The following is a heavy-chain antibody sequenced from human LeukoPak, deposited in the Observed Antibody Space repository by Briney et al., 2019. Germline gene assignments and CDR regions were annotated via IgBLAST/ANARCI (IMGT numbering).Heavy chain of an antibody. Sequence: SETLSLTCTVSGGSISSSSYYWGWIRQHPGKGLEWIGYIYYSGTTYYNPSLKSRVTISVDTSKNQFSLKLSSVTAADTAVYYCARTWGSSPYYFDYWGQGTLVTVSS. CDR2: IYYSGTT. V-gene: IGHV4-31*03. D-gene: IGHD3-16*01. CDR1: GGSISSSSYY. CDR3: ARTWGSSPYYFDY. J-gene: IGHJ4*02.